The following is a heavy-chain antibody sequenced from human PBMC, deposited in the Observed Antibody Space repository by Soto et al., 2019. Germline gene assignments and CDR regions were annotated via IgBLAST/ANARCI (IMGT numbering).Heavy chain of an antibody. J-gene: IGHJ6*02. CDR3: ARESQAYQLIPNFYHYYGMDV. Sequence: PAEVGCASCSYTLSLSGIGGVRNAPVQVIEWVGWISAYNGNPHYASKLQDRVTLTTDTPTNTAYMELRSLRSDDTAVYYCARESQAYQLIPNFYHYYGMDVWGQGNTVS. CDR1: SYTLSLSG. V-gene: IGHV1-18*01. D-gene: IGHD2-2*01. CDR2: ISAYNGNP.